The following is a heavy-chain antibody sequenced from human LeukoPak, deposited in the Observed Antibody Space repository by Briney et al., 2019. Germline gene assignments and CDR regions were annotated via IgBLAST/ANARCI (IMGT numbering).Heavy chain of an antibody. J-gene: IGHJ4*02. Sequence: GGSLRLSCAASGFTVSSNYMSWVRQAPGKGLEWVSVIYSGGSTYYADSVKGRFTISRDNSKNTLYLQMNSLRAEDTAVYYCARAYCYGSGSLYFDYWGQGTLVTVSS. CDR3: ARAYCYGSGSLYFDY. CDR2: IYSGGST. D-gene: IGHD3-10*01. CDR1: GFTVSSNY. V-gene: IGHV3-66*01.